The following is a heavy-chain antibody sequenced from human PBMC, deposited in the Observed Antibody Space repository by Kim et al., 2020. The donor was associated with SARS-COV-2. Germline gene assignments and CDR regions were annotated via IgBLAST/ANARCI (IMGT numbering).Heavy chain of an antibody. CDR1: GYTLTELS. V-gene: IGHV1-24*01. CDR2: FDPEDGET. Sequence: ASVKVSCKVSGYTLTELSMHWVRQAPGKGLEWMGGFDPEDGETIYAQKFQGRVTMTEDTSTDTAYMELSSLRSEDTAVYYCATATSNSAWFDPWGQGTLVTVSS. CDR3: ATATSNSAWFDP. J-gene: IGHJ5*02. D-gene: IGHD4-4*01.